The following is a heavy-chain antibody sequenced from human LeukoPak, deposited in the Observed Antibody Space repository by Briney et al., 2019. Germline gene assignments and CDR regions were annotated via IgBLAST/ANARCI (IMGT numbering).Heavy chain of an antibody. CDR3: ARVSFSGSGYCSGGSCYGHNWFDP. CDR1: GYTFTSYG. Sequence: GASVKVSCKASGYTFTSYGISWVRQAPGQGLEWMGWISAYNGNTNYAQKLQGRVTMTTDTSTSTAYMELRSLRSDDTAVYYCARVSFSGSGYCSGGSCYGHNWFDPWGQGTLVTVSS. CDR2: ISAYNGNT. V-gene: IGHV1-18*01. J-gene: IGHJ5*02. D-gene: IGHD2-15*01.